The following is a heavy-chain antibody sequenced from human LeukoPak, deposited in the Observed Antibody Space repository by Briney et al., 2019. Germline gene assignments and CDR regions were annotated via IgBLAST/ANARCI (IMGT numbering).Heavy chain of an antibody. CDR2: ISAYNGNT. Sequence: ASVKVSCKASGYTFTGYGFSWVRQAPGQGLEWKGWISAYNGNTNYAQKVQGRVTMTTDTSTSTAYMELRSLRSDDTAVYYCARGLSSYGDSGLPFAYWGQGTLVTVSS. CDR3: ARGLSSYGDSGLPFAY. CDR1: GYTFTGYG. V-gene: IGHV1-18*01. D-gene: IGHD4-17*01. J-gene: IGHJ4*02.